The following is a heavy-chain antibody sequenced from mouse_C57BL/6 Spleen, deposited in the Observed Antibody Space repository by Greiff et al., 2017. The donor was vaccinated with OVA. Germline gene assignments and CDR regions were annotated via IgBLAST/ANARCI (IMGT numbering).Heavy chain of an antibody. J-gene: IGHJ4*01. D-gene: IGHD2-2*01. CDR2: ISSGSSTI. CDR1: GFTFSDYG. Sequence: EVKLQESGGGLVKPGGSLKLSCAASGFTFSDYGMHWVRQAPEKGLEWVAYISSGSSTIYYADTVKGRFTISRDNAKNTLFLQMTSLRSEDTAMYYCAREWLRRNYYAMDYWGQGTSVTVSS. V-gene: IGHV5-17*01. CDR3: AREWLRRNYYAMDY.